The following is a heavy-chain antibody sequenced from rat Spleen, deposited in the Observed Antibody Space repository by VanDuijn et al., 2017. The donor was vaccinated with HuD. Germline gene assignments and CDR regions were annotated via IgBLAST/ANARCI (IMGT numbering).Heavy chain of an antibody. J-gene: IGHJ2*01. Sequence: EVQLVESGGGLVQPGRSLKLSCAASGFTFSDYGVAWVRQAPTTGLEWVATISYDGSSTYYRDSVKGRFTISRDNAKSTLYLQMDSLRSEDTATYYCAREDRGFDYWGQGVMVTVSS. V-gene: IGHV5-29*01. CDR1: GFTFSDYG. CDR2: ISYDGSST. CDR3: AREDRGFDY. D-gene: IGHD4-3*01.